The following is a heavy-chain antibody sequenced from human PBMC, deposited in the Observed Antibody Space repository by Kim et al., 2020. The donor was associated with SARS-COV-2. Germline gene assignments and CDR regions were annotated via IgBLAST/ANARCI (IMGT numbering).Heavy chain of an antibody. J-gene: IGHJ4*02. CDR3: ARGVVAAAGIV. Sequence: TKYCQKFQGRVTITRDTSASTAYKELSSLRSEDTAVYYCARGVVAAAGIVWGQGTLVTVSS. V-gene: IGHV1-3*01. D-gene: IGHD6-13*01. CDR2: T.